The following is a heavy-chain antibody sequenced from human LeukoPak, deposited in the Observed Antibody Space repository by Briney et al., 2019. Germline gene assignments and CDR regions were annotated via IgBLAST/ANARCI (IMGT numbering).Heavy chain of an antibody. J-gene: IGHJ4*02. CDR1: GGSISSYY. D-gene: IGHD3-10*01. V-gene: IGHV4-59*01. Sequence: SETLSLTCTVSGGSISSYYWSWIRQPPGKGLEWIGYIYYSGSTNYNPSLKSRVTISVDTSKNQFSLKLSSVTAADTAVYYCARGKVVYYGSGSSPFDYWGQGTLVTVSS. CDR3: ARGKVVYYGSGSSPFDY. CDR2: IYYSGST.